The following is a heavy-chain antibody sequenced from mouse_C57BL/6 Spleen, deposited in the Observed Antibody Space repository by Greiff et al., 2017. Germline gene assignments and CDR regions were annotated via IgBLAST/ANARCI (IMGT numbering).Heavy chain of an antibody. CDR1: GYSFTGYY. J-gene: IGHJ1*03. CDR2: INPSTGGT. CDR3: ARWGNYDWYFDV. V-gene: IGHV1-43*01. D-gene: IGHD2-1*01. Sequence: VQLQQSGPELVKPGASVKISCKASGYSFTGYYMHWVKQSSEKSLEWIGEINPSTGGTSYNQKFKGKATLTVDKSSSTAYMQLKSLTSEDSAVYYCARWGNYDWYFDVWGTGTTVTVSS.